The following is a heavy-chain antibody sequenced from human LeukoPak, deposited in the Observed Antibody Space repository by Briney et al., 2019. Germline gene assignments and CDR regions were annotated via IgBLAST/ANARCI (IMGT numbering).Heavy chain of an antibody. CDR2: ISPYSGAT. J-gene: IGHJ4*02. V-gene: IGHV1-2*02. CDR1: GYTFTVYY. D-gene: IGHD4-17*01. Sequence: ASVKVSCKASGYTFTVYYLNWMRQAPGQGLEWMGWISPYSGATHYAQIFQGRVTMTRDTSISTAYMVVSSLRSDDSAAYFCARSLTTATWDYWGQGTLVTVSS. CDR3: ARSLTTATWDY.